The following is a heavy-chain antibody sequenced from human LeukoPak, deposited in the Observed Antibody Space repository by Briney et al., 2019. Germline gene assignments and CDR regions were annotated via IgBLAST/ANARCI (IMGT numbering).Heavy chain of an antibody. J-gene: IGHJ4*02. CDR3: ARSGGTWIYNF. Sequence: SSETLSLTCTVSGGSINSYYWSWIRQPPGKGLEYIGYIYYSGSTNYNPSLKSRVTISVDTSKNQFSLKLSSVTAADTAVYYCARSGGTWIYNFWGQGTLVIVSS. CDR2: IYYSGST. V-gene: IGHV4-59*01. CDR1: GGSINSYY. D-gene: IGHD1-7*01.